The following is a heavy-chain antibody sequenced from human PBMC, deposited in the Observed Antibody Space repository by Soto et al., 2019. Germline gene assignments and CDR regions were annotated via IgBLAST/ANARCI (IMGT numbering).Heavy chain of an antibody. CDR2: ISYDGFNR. CDR3: ALDARIAVDKGALCNWFDP. D-gene: IGHD6-19*01. CDR1: GFTFTSYG. J-gene: IGHJ5*02. V-gene: IGHV3-30*03. Sequence: QVQLVESGGGVVQPGRSLRLSCAASGFTFTSYGMHWVRQAPGKGLEWVAVISYDGFNRYYGDSVKGRFTISRDDSKNTLYLQLNSLRPEDTAVYYYALDARIAVDKGALCNWFDPWGKGNLVTVSS.